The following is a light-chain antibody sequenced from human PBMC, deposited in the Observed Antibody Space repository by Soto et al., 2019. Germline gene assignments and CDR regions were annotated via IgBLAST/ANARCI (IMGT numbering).Light chain of an antibody. CDR3: QQYNNWPRT. CDR2: GAS. Sequence: EIVMTQSPATLSVSPGERATLSCRASQSVTTNLAWYQQKPGQAPRLLIYGASTRATDIPARFSGSGSGTEFTLAISSLQSEDFAVYYCQQYNNWPRTFGPGTKVEIK. J-gene: IGKJ1*01. V-gene: IGKV3-15*01. CDR1: QSVTTN.